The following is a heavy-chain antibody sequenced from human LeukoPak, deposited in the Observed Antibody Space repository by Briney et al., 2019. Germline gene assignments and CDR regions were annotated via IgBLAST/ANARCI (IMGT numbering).Heavy chain of an antibody. J-gene: IGHJ6*02. CDR1: GFTFSDYY. CDR3: ARRVDTNYYYYGMDV. CDR2: ISSSGSTI. D-gene: IGHD2-15*01. Sequence: GGSLRLSCAASGFTFSDYYMSWIRQAPGKGLEWVSYISSSGSTIYYADSVKGRFTISRDNAKNSLYLQMNSLRAEDTAVYYCARRVDTNYYYYGMDVWGQGTTVTVSS. V-gene: IGHV3-11*01.